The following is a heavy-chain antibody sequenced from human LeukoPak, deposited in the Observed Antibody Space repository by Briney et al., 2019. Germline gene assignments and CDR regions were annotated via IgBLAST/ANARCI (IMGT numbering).Heavy chain of an antibody. D-gene: IGHD6-13*01. J-gene: IGHJ3*02. Sequence: ASVKVSCKXSGGTFSSYAISWVRQAPGQGLEWMGRIIPIFGTANYSQKFQGRVTITTDESTSTAYMELSSLRSEDTAVYYCARDRGSSRSPAFDIWGQGTMVTVSS. V-gene: IGHV1-69*05. CDR2: IIPIFGTA. CDR1: GGTFSSYA. CDR3: ARDRGSSRSPAFDI.